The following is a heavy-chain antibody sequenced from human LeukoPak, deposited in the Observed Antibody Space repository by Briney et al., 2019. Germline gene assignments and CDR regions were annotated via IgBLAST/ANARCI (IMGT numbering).Heavy chain of an antibody. CDR1: GFTFDDYI. CDR2: ISWDGGRT. D-gene: IGHD6-19*01. V-gene: IGHV3-43*01. Sequence: GGALRLSCAASGFTFDDYIMHWVRQAPGKGLEWVSLISWDGGRTYYADSVKGRFTISRDNSKNTLCLQMDSLRTEDTAVYYCAKDPVAVAGTANYFQHWGQGTLVTVSS. J-gene: IGHJ1*01. CDR3: AKDPVAVAGTANYFQH.